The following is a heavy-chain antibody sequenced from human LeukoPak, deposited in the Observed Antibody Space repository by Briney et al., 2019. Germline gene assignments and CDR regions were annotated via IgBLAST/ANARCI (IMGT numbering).Heavy chain of an antibody. Sequence: PGGSLRLSRAASGFSFRSCWMSWVRQAPGKGLEWVANIKEDGSEKYYVDSVKGRFTISRDNAENALYLQMNSLRAEDTAVYYCARVAWPHYFDYWGQGTLATVSS. V-gene: IGHV3-7*01. CDR1: GFSFRSCW. J-gene: IGHJ4*02. CDR3: ARVAWPHYFDY. D-gene: IGHD2-21*01. CDR2: IKEDGSEK.